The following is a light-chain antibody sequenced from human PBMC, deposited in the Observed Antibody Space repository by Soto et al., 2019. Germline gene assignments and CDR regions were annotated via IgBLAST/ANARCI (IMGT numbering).Light chain of an antibody. J-gene: IGKJ3*01. CDR1: QSVSSSY. CDR2: GAS. CDR3: QQYCSSPFT. V-gene: IGKV3-20*01. Sequence: EIVLTQSPGTLSLSPWERATLFCRTSQSVSSSYLAWYQQKPGQAPRLLIYGASSRATGIPDRFSGSGSGTDFTLTISRLEPEDFAVYYCQQYCSSPFTFGPGTKVDIK.